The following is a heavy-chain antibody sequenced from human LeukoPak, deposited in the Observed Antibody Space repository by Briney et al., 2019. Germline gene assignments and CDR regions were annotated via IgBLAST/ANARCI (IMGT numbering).Heavy chain of an antibody. J-gene: IGHJ3*02. CDR1: GGSISSGGYY. CDR2: IYYSGST. D-gene: IGHD2-15*01. CDR3: ARDVVLLGLAFDI. Sequence: SETLSLTCTVSGGSISSGGYYWSWIRQHPGKGLEWIGYIYYSGSTYYNPSLKSRVTISVDTSKNQFSLKLSSVTAADTAVYYCARDVVLLGLAFDIWGQGTMVTVSS. V-gene: IGHV4-31*03.